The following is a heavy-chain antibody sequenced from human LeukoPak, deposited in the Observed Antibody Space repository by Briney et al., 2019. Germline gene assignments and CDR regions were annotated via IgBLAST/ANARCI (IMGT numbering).Heavy chain of an antibody. V-gene: IGHV3-21*01. CDR2: ISSSSSYI. D-gene: IGHD2-2*01. CDR3: ARDPGYCSSTSCYDHYFDY. Sequence: GGSLRLSCAASGFTFSSYSMNWVRQAPGKGLEWVSSISSSSSYIYYADSVKGRFTISRDNAKNSLYLQVNSLRAEDTAVYYCARDPGYCSSTSCYDHYFDYWGQGTLVTVSS. J-gene: IGHJ4*02. CDR1: GFTFSSYS.